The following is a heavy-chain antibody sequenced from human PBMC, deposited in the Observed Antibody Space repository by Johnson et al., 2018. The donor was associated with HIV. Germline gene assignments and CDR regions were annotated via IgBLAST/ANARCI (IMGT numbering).Heavy chain of an antibody. CDR1: GFTFSSFG. CDR3: ARVSDDYGGNPAAWGAFDV. CDR2: ISYDGSNK. J-gene: IGHJ3*01. D-gene: IGHD4-23*01. V-gene: IGHV3-30*03. Sequence: VQLVESGGGVVQPGRSLRLSCATSGFTFSSFGMHWVRQAPGKGLEWVAVISYDGSNKYYADSVKGRFTISRDNAKNSLYLQMNNLRAEDTALYYCARVSDDYGGNPAAWGAFDVWGQGTMVAVSS.